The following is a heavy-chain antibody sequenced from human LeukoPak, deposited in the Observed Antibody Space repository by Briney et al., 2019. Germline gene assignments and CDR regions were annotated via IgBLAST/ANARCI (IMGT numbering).Heavy chain of an antibody. J-gene: IGHJ4*02. D-gene: IGHD4-17*01. V-gene: IGHV4-31*03. CDR2: IYYSGSS. Sequence: SETLSLTCTVSGGSISSGGYYWSWIRQHPGKGLEWIGYIYYSGSSYYNPSLKSRVTISVDTSKNQFSLKLTSVTAADTAVYYGARDGYGDSPFDYWGQETLVTVSS. CDR3: ARDGYGDSPFDY. CDR1: GGSISSGGYY.